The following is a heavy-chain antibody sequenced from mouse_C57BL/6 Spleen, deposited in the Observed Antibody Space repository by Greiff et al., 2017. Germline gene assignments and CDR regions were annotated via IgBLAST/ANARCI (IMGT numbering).Heavy chain of an antibody. CDR1: GFNIKDDY. V-gene: IGHV14-4*01. Sequence: VQLKESGAELVRPGASVKLSCTASGFNIKDDYMHWVKQRPEQGLEWIGWIDSENGDTEYASKFQGKATITADTSSNTAYLQLSSLTSEDTAVYYCTTPLLRRFDYWGQGTTLTSPQ. J-gene: IGHJ2*01. CDR2: IDSENGDT. CDR3: TTPLLRRFDY. D-gene: IGHD1-1*01.